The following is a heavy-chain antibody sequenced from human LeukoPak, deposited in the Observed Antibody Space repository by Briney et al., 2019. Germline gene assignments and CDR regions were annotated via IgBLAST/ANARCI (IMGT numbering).Heavy chain of an antibody. Sequence: GGSLRLSCAASGFTFSSYAMSWVRQAPGKGLEWVSAISGSGGSTYYAGSVKGRFTISRDNSKNTLYLQMNSLRAEDTAVYYCATPKLTYYYDSSGYFDYWGQGTLVTVSS. CDR2: ISGSGGST. D-gene: IGHD3-22*01. V-gene: IGHV3-23*01. CDR1: GFTFSSYA. J-gene: IGHJ4*02. CDR3: ATPKLTYYYDSSGYFDY.